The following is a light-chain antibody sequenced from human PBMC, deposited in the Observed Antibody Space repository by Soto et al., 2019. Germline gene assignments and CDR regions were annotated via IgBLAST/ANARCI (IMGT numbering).Light chain of an antibody. V-gene: IGLV2-11*01. CDR2: DVT. CDR3: AAWDDSLSGWV. CDR1: SSDVGGYDY. Sequence: QSALTQPPSVSGSPGQSVTIYCTGTSSDVGGYDYVSWYQQRPGKAPKLLSYDVTKRPSGVPDRFSGSKSGNTASLTISGLQAEDEADYYCAAWDDSLSGWVFGGGTKVTVL. J-gene: IGLJ3*02.